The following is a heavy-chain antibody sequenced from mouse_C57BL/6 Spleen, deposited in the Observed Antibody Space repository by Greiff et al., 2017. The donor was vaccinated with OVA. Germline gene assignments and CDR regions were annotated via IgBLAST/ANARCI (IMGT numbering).Heavy chain of an antibody. CDR3: ARDYYGSSYDAMDY. V-gene: IGHV5-4*01. CDR1: GFTFSSYA. CDR2: ISDGGSYI. J-gene: IGHJ4*01. D-gene: IGHD1-1*01. Sequence: EVHLVESGGGLVKPGGSLKLSCAASGFTFSSYAMSWVRQTPEKRLEWVATISDGGSYIYYPDNVKGRFTISRDNAKNNLYLQMSHLKSEDTAMYYCARDYYGSSYDAMDYWGQGTSVTVSS.